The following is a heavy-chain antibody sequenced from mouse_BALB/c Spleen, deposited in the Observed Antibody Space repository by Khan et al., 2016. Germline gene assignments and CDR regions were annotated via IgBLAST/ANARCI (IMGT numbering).Heavy chain of an antibody. CDR1: GFNIKDTY. Sequence: VQLKESGAELVKPGASVKLSCTASGFNIKDTYMHWVKQRPEQGLEWIGRIDPANGNTKYDPKFQGKATITADTSSNTAYLQLSSLASEDTAVYYCALGSSYFDYWGQGTTLTVSS. CDR2: IDPANGNT. CDR3: ALGSSYFDY. J-gene: IGHJ2*01. D-gene: IGHD1-1*01. V-gene: IGHV14-3*02.